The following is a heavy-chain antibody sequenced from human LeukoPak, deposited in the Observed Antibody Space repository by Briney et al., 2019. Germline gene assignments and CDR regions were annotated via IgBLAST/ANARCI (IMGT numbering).Heavy chain of an antibody. D-gene: IGHD6-13*01. CDR1: GGSISSSNW. J-gene: IGHJ4*02. Sequence: SETLSLTCAVSGGSISSSNWWSWVRQPPGKGLEWIGEIYHSGSTNYNPSLKSRVTISVDKSKNQFSLKLSSVTAADTAVYYCARASRRAAAGNLGYWGQGTLVTVSS. CDR3: ARASRRAAAGNLGY. CDR2: IYHSGST. V-gene: IGHV4-4*02.